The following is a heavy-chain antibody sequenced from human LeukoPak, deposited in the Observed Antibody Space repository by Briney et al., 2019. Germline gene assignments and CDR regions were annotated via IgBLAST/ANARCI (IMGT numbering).Heavy chain of an antibody. J-gene: IGHJ6*03. CDR3: ARLRTGYYYYYMDV. V-gene: IGHV4-39*01. D-gene: IGHD3/OR15-3a*01. CDR2: IYYSGST. Sequence: SETLSLTCTVSGGSISSSSYYWGWIRQPPGKGLEWIGRIYYSGSTNYNLSLKSRVTISVDTSKNQFSLKLSSVTAADTAVYYCARLRTGYYYYYMDVWGKGTTVTVSS. CDR1: GGSISSSSYY.